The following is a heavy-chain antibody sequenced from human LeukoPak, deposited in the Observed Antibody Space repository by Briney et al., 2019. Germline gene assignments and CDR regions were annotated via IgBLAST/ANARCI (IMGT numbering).Heavy chain of an antibody. CDR3: ARSEQQLTSYYYYGMDV. V-gene: IGHV1-69*13. CDR2: IIPIFGTA. D-gene: IGHD6-13*01. J-gene: IGHJ6*02. Sequence: SVKVSCKASGGTFSSYAISWVRQAPGQGLEWMGGIIPIFGTANYAQKFQGRVTITADESTSTAYMELSSLKSEDTAVYYCARSEQQLTSYYYYGMDVWGQGTTVTVSS. CDR1: GGTFSSYA.